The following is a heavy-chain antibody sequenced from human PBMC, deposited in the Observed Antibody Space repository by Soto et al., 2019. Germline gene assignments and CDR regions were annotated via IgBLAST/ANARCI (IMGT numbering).Heavy chain of an antibody. D-gene: IGHD1-1*01. Sequence: ASVKVSCKASGYTFTGYYMHWLRQSPGQGLEWMGWINPNSGGTNYAQKFQGWVTMTRDTSISTAYMELSRLRSDDTAVYYCARGLEYYYYGMDVWGQGTTVTVSS. CDR3: ARGLEYYYYGMDV. CDR1: GYTFTGYY. CDR2: INPNSGGT. V-gene: IGHV1-2*04. J-gene: IGHJ6*02.